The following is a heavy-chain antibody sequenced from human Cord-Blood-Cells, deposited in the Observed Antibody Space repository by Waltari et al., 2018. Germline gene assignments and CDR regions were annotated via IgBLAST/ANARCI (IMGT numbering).Heavy chain of an antibody. V-gene: IGHV3-21*01. CDR3: VRSSAYGGNFDY. J-gene: IGHJ4*02. CDR1: GFTFSSYS. CDR2: ISSSSSYI. Sequence: EVQLVESGGGLVKPGGSLRLSCAASGFTFSSYSMNWVRQAPGKGLEWVSSISSSSSYIYYADSVKGRFTISRDNAKNSLYLQMNSLRAEDTAVYYCVRSSAYGGNFDYWGQGTLVTVSS. D-gene: IGHD4-17*01.